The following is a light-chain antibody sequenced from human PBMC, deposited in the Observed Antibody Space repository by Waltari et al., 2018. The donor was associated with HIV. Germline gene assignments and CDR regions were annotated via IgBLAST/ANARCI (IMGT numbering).Light chain of an antibody. CDR1: SSNIGSNT. Sequence: QSVLTQPPSASGTPGQRVTISCSGSSSNIGSNTVNWYQQVPGTAPNLLIYSNDQRPSGVPDRFSASKSGTSASLAISGLQSEDEADYYCAAWDDSLDGFVFGTGTKVTVL. V-gene: IGLV1-44*01. J-gene: IGLJ1*01. CDR2: SND. CDR3: AAWDDSLDGFV.